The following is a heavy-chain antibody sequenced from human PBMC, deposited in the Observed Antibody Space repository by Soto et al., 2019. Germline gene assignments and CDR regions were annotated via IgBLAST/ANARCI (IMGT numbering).Heavy chain of an antibody. J-gene: IGHJ5*02. CDR1: GFTFSSYA. D-gene: IGHD3-22*01. V-gene: IGHV3-23*01. CDR3: AKDSGSTMIVVARTNWFDP. Sequence: PGGSLRLSCAASGFTFSSYAMSWVRQAPGKGLEWVSAISGSGGSTYYADSVKGRFTISRDNSKNTLYLQMNSLRAEDTAVYYCAKDSGSTMIVVARTNWFDPWGQGTLVTVSS. CDR2: ISGSGGST.